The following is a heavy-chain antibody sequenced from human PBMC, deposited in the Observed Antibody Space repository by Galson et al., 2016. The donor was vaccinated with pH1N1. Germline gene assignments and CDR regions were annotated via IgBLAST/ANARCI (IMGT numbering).Heavy chain of an antibody. Sequence: SVKVSCKASGFTFSNHGINWVRQAPGQGLEWMGWINTKTGNPTYAQGFTGRFVFSLDTSVNTAYLQINSLKADDTAVHYCARATPSPSPTVLRHFDWSRGLSAFDMWGRGTLVTVSS. V-gene: IGHV7-4-1*02. CDR2: INTKTGNP. D-gene: IGHD3-9*01. CDR3: ARATPSPSPTVLRHFDWSRGLSAFDM. CDR1: GFTFSNHG. J-gene: IGHJ3*02.